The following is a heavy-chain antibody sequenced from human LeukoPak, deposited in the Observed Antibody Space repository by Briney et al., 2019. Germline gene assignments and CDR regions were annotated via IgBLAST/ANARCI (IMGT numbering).Heavy chain of an antibody. J-gene: IGHJ4*02. V-gene: IGHV4-59*01. CDR1: GGSISDYY. CDR2: IYYSGST. Sequence: PSETLSLTCTVSGGSISDYYWSWIRQPPGKGLEWIGYIYYSGSTNYNPSLKSRVTISVDTSKNQFSLKLSSVTAADTAVYYCARDGCGSSSCLDYWGQGTLVTVSS. D-gene: IGHD6-6*01. CDR3: ARDGCGSSSCLDY.